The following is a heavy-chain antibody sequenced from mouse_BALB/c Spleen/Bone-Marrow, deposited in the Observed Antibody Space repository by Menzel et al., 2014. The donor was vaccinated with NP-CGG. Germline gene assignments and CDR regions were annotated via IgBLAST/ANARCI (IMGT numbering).Heavy chain of an antibody. V-gene: IGHV1-63*02. Sequence: SGAELVRPGTSVKMSCKAVGYTFTNYWIGWVKQRPGHGLEWIGGIYPGAVYTNYNEKFKGKATLTADTSSSTAYMQLSSLTSEDSAIYYCAIHGEAMDYWGQGTSVTVSS. CDR3: AIHGEAMDY. CDR1: GYTFTNYW. J-gene: IGHJ4*01. CDR2: IYPGAVYT.